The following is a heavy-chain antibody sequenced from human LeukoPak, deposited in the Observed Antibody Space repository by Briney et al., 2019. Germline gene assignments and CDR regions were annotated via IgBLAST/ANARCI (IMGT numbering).Heavy chain of an antibody. V-gene: IGHV1-69*13. CDR3: ARVGHYYDSSGYED. D-gene: IGHD3-22*01. CDR2: IIPIFGTA. J-gene: IGHJ4*02. Sequence: ASVKVSCKASGGTFSSYAISWVRQAPGQGLEWMGGIIPIFGTANYAQKFQGRVTIGADESTRTAYMELSSLRSEDTAVYYCARVGHYYDSSGYEDWGQGTLVTVSS. CDR1: GGTFSSYA.